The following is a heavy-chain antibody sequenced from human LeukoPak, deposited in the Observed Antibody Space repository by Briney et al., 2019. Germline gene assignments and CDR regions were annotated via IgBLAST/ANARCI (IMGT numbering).Heavy chain of an antibody. D-gene: IGHD3-10*01. CDR1: GGSFSGYY. CDR3: ARGDYGSGSYFGY. CDR2: INHSGST. Sequence: PSETLSLTCAVYGGSFSGYYWSWIRQPPGKGLEWIGEINHSGSTNYNPSLKSRVTISVDTSKNQFSLKLSSVTAADTAVYYCARGDYGSGSYFGYWSQGTLVTVSS. J-gene: IGHJ4*02. V-gene: IGHV4-34*01.